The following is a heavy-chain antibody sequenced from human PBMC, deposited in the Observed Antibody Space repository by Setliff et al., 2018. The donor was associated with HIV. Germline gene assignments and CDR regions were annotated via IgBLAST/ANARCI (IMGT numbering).Heavy chain of an antibody. J-gene: IGHJ3*02. CDR1: GGSISSYY. Sequence: PSETLSLTCTVSGGSISSYYWNWIRQPAGKGLEWIGRIYTSGSTNYNPPLKSRVTMSVDTSKNQFSLKLSSVTAADTAVYYCATLRRDHDSYGEYRDDVFDIWGQGTMVTVSS. CDR3: ATLRRDHDSYGEYRDDVFDI. CDR2: IYTSGST. V-gene: IGHV4-4*07. D-gene: IGHD4-17*01.